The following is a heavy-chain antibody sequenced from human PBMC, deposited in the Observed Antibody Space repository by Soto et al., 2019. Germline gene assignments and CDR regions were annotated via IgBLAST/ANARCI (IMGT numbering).Heavy chain of an antibody. CDR2: ISSSSSTI. Sequence: EVQLVESGGGLVQPGGSLRLSCAASGFTFSSYSMNWVRQAPGKGLEWVSYISSSSSTIYYADSVKGRFTISRDNAKNSLYLQMNSLRDEDTAVYYCARLKTDSGYDLFLGYYYYYGMDVWGQGTTVTVSS. CDR3: ARLKTDSGYDLFLGYYYYYGMDV. J-gene: IGHJ6*02. CDR1: GFTFSSYS. V-gene: IGHV3-48*02. D-gene: IGHD5-12*01.